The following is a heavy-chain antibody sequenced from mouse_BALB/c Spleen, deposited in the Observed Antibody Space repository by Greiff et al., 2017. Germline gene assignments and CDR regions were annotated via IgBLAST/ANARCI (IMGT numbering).Heavy chain of an antibody. J-gene: IGHJ1*01. CDR1: GYTFTSYW. Sequence: LQQPGSELVRPGASVKLSCKASGYTFTSYWMHWVKQRPGQGLEWIGNIYPGSGSTNYDEKFKSKATLTVDTSSSTAYMQLSSLTSEDSAVYCCTRRRVYGSSYWYFDVWGAGTTVTVSS. D-gene: IGHD1-1*01. V-gene: IGHV1S22*01. CDR3: TRRRVYGSSYWYFDV. CDR2: IYPGSGST.